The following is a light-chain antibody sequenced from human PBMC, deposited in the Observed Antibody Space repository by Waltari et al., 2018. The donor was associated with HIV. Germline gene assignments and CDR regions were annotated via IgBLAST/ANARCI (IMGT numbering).Light chain of an antibody. Sequence: QSALPPPASASGSPRQSIPISCTDTRSDVGGYNLFSWYQQHPGKAPKLMIYEVSKRPSGVSNRFSGSKSGNTASLTISGLQAEDEADYYCCSYAGSSDVFGTGTKVTVL. V-gene: IGLV2-23*02. CDR1: RSDVGGYNL. CDR3: CSYAGSSDV. J-gene: IGLJ1*01. CDR2: EVS.